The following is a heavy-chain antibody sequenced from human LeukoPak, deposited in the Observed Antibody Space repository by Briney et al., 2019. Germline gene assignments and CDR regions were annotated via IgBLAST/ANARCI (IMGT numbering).Heavy chain of an antibody. Sequence: GASVKVSCKASGYTFTSYYIHWVRQAPGQGLEWMGIINPNGGGTSYAQKFQGRVTMTRDMSTSTVYMELSSLRSEDTAIYYCARSYYDSSGYNYWYFDLWGRGTLVTVSS. D-gene: IGHD3-22*01. J-gene: IGHJ2*01. CDR2: INPNGGGT. CDR1: GYTFTSYY. V-gene: IGHV1-46*01. CDR3: ARSYYDSSGYNYWYFDL.